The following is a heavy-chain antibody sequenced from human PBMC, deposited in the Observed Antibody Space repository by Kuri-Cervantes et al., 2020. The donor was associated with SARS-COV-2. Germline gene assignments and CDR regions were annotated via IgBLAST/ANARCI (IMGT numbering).Heavy chain of an antibody. CDR3: ARESLGSGTLSGFYYMDI. Sequence: SVKVSCKASGGTFSSYAISWVRQAPGQGLEWMGGIIPVFGIANYSQKFQGRVTITADESTSTAYMELSSLRSEDTAVFYCARESLGSGTLSGFYYMDIWGKGTTVTVSS. V-gene: IGHV1-69*13. CDR2: IIPVFGIA. D-gene: IGHD3-10*01. CDR1: GGTFSSYA. J-gene: IGHJ6*03.